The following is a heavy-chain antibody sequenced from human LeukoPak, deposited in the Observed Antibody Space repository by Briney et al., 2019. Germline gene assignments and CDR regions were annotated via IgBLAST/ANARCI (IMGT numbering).Heavy chain of an antibody. V-gene: IGHV1-69*13. CDR2: IIPNFGAP. CDR3: ASRKGGGYSDSLDY. CDR1: GRTFSSFV. Sequence: ASVKVSCKASGRTFSSFVISWVRQAPGQGLEYLGGIIPNFGAPDYVQKFQGRVTITADESTSTAYLELSSLRFEDSAIYYCASRKGGGYSDSLDYWGQGTLVTVSS. J-gene: IGHJ4*02. D-gene: IGHD3-16*01.